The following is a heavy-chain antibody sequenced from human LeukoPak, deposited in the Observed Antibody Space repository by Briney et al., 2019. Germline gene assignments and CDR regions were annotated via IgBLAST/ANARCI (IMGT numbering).Heavy chain of an antibody. CDR3: ARANDILTGPYYYYYGMDV. CDR2: IYTSGST. D-gene: IGHD3-9*01. J-gene: IGHJ6*02. V-gene: IGHV4-61*02. CDR1: SGSISSGRYY. Sequence: SQTLSLTCTVSSGSISSGRYYWSWIRQPAGKGLEWIGRIYTSGSTNYNPSLKSRVTISVDTSKNQFSLKLSSVTAADTAVYYRARANDILTGPYYYYYGMDVWGQGTTVTVSS.